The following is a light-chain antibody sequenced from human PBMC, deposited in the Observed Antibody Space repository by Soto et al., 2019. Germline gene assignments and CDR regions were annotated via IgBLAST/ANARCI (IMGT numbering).Light chain of an antibody. CDR3: QQRSNWPKLT. CDR1: QSVSSY. J-gene: IGKJ4*01. CDR2: DAS. Sequence: EIVLTQSPATLSLSPGERATLSCRASQSVSSYLAWYQQKPGQAHRLLIYDASNRATVIPARFSGSGSATAFTLTISSLDPEDFAVYYCQQRSNWPKLTFGGGTKVEIK. V-gene: IGKV3-11*01.